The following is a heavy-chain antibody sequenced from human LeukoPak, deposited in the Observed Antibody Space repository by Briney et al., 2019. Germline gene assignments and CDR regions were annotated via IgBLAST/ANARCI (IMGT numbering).Heavy chain of an antibody. CDR1: GFTFSDHY. CDR2: TRNKANSYTT. V-gene: IGHV3-72*01. CDR3: ARGWYGAAFDI. J-gene: IGHJ3*02. D-gene: IGHD6-13*01. Sequence: PGGSLRLSCAASGFTFSDHYMDWVRQAPGKGLEWVGRTRNKANSYTTEYAASVKGRFTISRDDSKNSLYLQMNSLKTEDTAVYYCARGWYGAAFDIWGQGTMVTVSS.